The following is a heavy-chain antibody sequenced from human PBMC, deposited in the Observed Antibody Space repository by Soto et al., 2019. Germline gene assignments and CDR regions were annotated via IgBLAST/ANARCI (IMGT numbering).Heavy chain of an antibody. CDR1: SGSIINNY. CDR3: ARHANGVTAD. J-gene: IGHJ4*02. CDR2: IYYSGCT. Sequence: QVQLQGSGPRLVKPSETLSLPCAVSSGSIINNYWGSIRQPPGKGLEWIAYIYYSGCTYNKPSPQCRVIRAGDTSNYPFSLNLTSVTASVTAVYYCARHANGVTADWGQATLVTVSS. D-gene: IGHD2-8*01. V-gene: IGHV4-59*08.